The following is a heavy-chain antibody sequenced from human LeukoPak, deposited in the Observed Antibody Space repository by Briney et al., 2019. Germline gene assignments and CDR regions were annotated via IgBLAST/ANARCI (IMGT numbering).Heavy chain of an antibody. CDR3: ARERGSSWSLDYYFDY. Sequence: SETLSLTCTVSGGSISSGGYYWSWIRRHPGKGLEWIGYIYYSGSTYYNPSLKSRVTISVDTSKNQFSLKLSSVTAADTAVYYCARERGSSWSLDYYFDYWGQGTLVTVSS. D-gene: IGHD6-13*01. CDR2: IYYSGST. V-gene: IGHV4-31*03. J-gene: IGHJ4*02. CDR1: GGSISSGGYY.